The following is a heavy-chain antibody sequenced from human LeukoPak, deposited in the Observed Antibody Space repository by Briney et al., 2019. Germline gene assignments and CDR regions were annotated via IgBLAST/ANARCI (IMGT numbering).Heavy chain of an antibody. D-gene: IGHD1-1*01. CDR2: IFYSGGT. CDR1: GGSIGSYY. CDR3: ATQLDTFAY. J-gene: IGHJ4*02. Sequence: SETLSLTCIVSGGSIGSYYWSWIRQPPGKGLEWIGSIFYSGGTYSNPSLKSRVTLSVDTSKNQFSLKLNSVTAADTAVYYCATQLDTFAYWGQGTLLTVSS. V-gene: IGHV4-59*04.